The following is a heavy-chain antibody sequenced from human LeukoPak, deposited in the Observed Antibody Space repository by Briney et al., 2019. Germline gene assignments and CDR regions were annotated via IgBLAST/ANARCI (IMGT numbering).Heavy chain of an antibody. D-gene: IGHD3-3*01. Sequence: TSVKVSCKASGFTFTSSAMQWVRQARGQRLEWIGWIVVGSGNTSYAQKFQERVTITRDMSTSTAYMELSSLRSEDTAVYYCAADFWSGYYGGGYYYYYMDVWGKGTTVTVSS. J-gene: IGHJ6*03. CDR1: GFTFTSSA. V-gene: IGHV1-58*02. CDR3: AADFWSGYYGGGYYYYYMDV. CDR2: IVVGSGNT.